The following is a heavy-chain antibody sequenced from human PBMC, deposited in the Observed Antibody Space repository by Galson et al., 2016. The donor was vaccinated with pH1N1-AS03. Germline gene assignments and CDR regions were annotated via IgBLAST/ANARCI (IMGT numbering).Heavy chain of an antibody. CDR3: ARLADH. V-gene: IGHV3-23*01. CDR2: ITGRGGNT. CDR1: GIPFSTYD. J-gene: IGHJ4*02. Sequence: SLRLSCAASGIPFSTYDMSWVRQAPGKGLEWVSTITGRGGNTFYADSVKGRFSISRDNSKNTLYLQMNSLSAEDTAVYYCARLADHWGQGTLVTVSS. D-gene: IGHD3-22*01.